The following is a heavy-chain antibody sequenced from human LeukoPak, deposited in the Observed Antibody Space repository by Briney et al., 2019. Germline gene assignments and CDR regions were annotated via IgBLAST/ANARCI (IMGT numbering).Heavy chain of an antibody. D-gene: IGHD3-22*01. J-gene: IGHJ4*02. V-gene: IGHV4-59*01. Sequence: SETLSLTCTVSGGSISSYYWSWIRQPPGKGLEWIGYIYYSGSTNYNPSLKSRVTISVDTSKNQFSLKLRSVTAADTAVYYCAGVTGYMIEDYFDYWGQGTLVTVSS. CDR1: GGSISSYY. CDR3: AGVTGYMIEDYFDY. CDR2: IYYSGST.